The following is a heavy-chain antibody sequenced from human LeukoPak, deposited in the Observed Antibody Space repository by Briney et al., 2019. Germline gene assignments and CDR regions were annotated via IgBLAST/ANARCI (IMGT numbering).Heavy chain of an antibody. V-gene: IGHV1-2*06. Sequence: ASVKVSCKASGYSFTGYYIHWVRQAPGQGLEWMGRINPNSGDTTYAQKFQGRVTVTRDTSISTAYMELSSLTSDDTAVYYCARDHDSSGRTDDAFDIWGQGTMVTVSS. J-gene: IGHJ3*02. CDR1: GYSFTGYY. D-gene: IGHD3-22*01. CDR2: INPNSGDT. CDR3: ARDHDSSGRTDDAFDI.